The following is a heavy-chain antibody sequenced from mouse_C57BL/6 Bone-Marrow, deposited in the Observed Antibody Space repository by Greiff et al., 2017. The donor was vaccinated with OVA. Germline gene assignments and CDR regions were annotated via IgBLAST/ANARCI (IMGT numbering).Heavy chain of an antibody. CDR1: GYAFSSSW. Sequence: VQGVESGPELVKPGASVKISCKASGYAFSSSWMNWVKQRPGKGLEWIGRIYPGDGDTNYNGKFKGKATLTADKSSSTAYMQLSSLTSEDSAVYFCARTLDFDYWGQGTTLTVSS. J-gene: IGHJ2*01. V-gene: IGHV1-82*01. CDR2: IYPGDGDT. CDR3: ARTLDFDY.